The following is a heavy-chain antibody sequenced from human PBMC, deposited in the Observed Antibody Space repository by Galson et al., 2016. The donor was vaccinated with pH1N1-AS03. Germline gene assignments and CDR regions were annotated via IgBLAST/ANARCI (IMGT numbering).Heavy chain of an antibody. D-gene: IGHD3-22*01. Sequence: SLRLSCAASGFTFSSYGMHWVRQAPGKGLEWVAVIWYDGSNTYYADSVEGRFTISRDNSKNTLYLQMSSLRAEDTAVYYCARGQGYNSGYFDTDYWGRGTLVTVSS. J-gene: IGHJ4*02. V-gene: IGHV3-33*01. CDR1: GFTFSSYG. CDR3: ARGQGYNSGYFDTDY. CDR2: IWYDGSNT.